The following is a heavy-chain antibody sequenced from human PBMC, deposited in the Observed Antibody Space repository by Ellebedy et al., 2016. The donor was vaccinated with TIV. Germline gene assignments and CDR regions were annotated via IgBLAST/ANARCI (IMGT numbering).Heavy chain of an antibody. CDR3: NLNWNDSPVGGMDV. CDR2: ISSRSSTI. D-gene: IGHD1-1*01. J-gene: IGHJ6*02. CDR1: GFSVNSYS. V-gene: IGHV3-48*02. Sequence: PGGSLRLSCVASGFSVNSYSMNWVRQAPGKGLEWVSYISSRSSTIYYADSVKGRFTSSRDNGKNSLYLQMDSLRDEDTAVYFCNLNWNDSPVGGMDVWGQGTTVTVSS.